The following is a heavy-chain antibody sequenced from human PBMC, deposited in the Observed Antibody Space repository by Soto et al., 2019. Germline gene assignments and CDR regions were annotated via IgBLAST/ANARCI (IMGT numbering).Heavy chain of an antibody. CDR2: IGGSGGST. D-gene: IGHD6-13*01. V-gene: IGHV3-23*01. CDR1: GFTFSSYA. CDR3: AKQISSGWYYFDS. Sequence: EVQLLESGGGLVQPGGSLRLSCAASGFTFSSYAMNWVRQAPGKGLEWVSGIGGSGGSTKYGDSVMGRFTISRDNSKNTLSLQMNSLRAEDTALYYCAKQISSGWYYFDSWGQGTLVTVSS. J-gene: IGHJ4*02.